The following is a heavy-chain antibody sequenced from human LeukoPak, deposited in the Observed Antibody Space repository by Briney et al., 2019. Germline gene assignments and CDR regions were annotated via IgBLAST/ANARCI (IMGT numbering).Heavy chain of an antibody. D-gene: IGHD2-21*02. Sequence: PGGSLRLSCAASGFTFSSYGMSWVRQAPGKGLEWVSAISGSGGSTYYADSVKGRFTISRDNSKNTLYLQMNSLRAEDTAVYYCAKPSYCGGDCYSGAFDIWGQGTMVTVSS. CDR1: GFTFSSYG. CDR3: AKPSYCGGDCYSGAFDI. V-gene: IGHV3-23*01. CDR2: ISGSGGST. J-gene: IGHJ3*02.